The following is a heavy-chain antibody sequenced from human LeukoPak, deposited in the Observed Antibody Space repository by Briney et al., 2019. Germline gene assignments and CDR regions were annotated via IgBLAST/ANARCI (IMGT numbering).Heavy chain of an antibody. Sequence: SETLSLTCTVSGGSISSSSYYWGWIRQPPGKGLEWIGSIYYSGSTYYNPSLKSRVTISVDTSKNQFSLKLSSVTATDTAVYCCARQALGYCSGASCRTRYFDYWGQGTLVTVSS. CDR2: IYYSGST. D-gene: IGHD2-15*01. V-gene: IGHV4-39*01. CDR3: ARQALGYCSGASCRTRYFDY. CDR1: GGSISSSSYY. J-gene: IGHJ4*02.